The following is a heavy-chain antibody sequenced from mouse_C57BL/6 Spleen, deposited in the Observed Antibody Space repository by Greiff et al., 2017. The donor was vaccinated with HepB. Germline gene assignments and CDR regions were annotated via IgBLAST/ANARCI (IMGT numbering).Heavy chain of an antibody. CDR3: ARLYRGYFDV. J-gene: IGHJ1*03. V-gene: IGHV3-6*01. CDR2: ISYDGSN. D-gene: IGHD2-1*01. Sequence: ESGPGLVKPSQSLSLTCSVTGYSITSGYYWNWIRQFPGNKLEWMGYISYDGSNNYNPSLKNRISITRDTSKNQFFLKLNSVTTEDTATYYCARLYRGYFDVWGTGTTGTVSS. CDR1: GYSITSGYY.